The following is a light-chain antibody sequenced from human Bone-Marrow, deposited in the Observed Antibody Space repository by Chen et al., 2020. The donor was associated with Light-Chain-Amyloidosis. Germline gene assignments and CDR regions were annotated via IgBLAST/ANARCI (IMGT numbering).Light chain of an antibody. V-gene: IGLV1-40*01. CDR1: SSNTGARYD. CDR2: DDN. Sequence: QSVLTQPPSVSGAPGQRVTIPYIVNSSNTGARYDIHWYQQIPGKAPKLLMYDDNIRASGVPDRSSGSRSGTSASLVIAGLQPDDEADYYCQSSDTSLSSPVIFGGGTKLTVL. CDR3: QSSDTSLSSPVI. J-gene: IGLJ2*01.